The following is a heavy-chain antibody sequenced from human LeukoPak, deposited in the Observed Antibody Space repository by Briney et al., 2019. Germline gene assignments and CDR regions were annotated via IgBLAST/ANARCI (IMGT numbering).Heavy chain of an antibody. Sequence: PGGSLRLSCAASGFTFITYSMNWLRLAPGKGLEWVSSISPDSNYKYYVDSVKGRFTISRDNAKSSLYLQMNSLRAEDTAVYYCVRGGYRGFDYEYWGQGTLVTVSS. J-gene: IGHJ4*02. CDR1: GFTFITYS. V-gene: IGHV3-21*01. CDR2: ISPDSNYK. CDR3: VRGGYRGFDYEY. D-gene: IGHD5-12*01.